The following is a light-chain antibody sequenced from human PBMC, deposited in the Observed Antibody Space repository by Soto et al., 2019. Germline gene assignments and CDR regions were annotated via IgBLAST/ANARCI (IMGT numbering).Light chain of an antibody. CDR1: QGISRS. Sequence: DIQMTQSPSSVTASVGDRATITCRASQGISRSLAWYQQKPGKAPKVLIYGASNLQSGIPSRFSGSGSGTDFTLTISSLQPEDVATYECHQANRFPLTFGPGTKVDIK. V-gene: IGKV1-12*01. J-gene: IGKJ3*01. CDR2: GAS. CDR3: HQANRFPLT.